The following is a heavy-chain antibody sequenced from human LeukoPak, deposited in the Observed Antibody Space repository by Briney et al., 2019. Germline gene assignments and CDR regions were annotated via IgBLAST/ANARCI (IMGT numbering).Heavy chain of an antibody. CDR1: GFTFSSFS. J-gene: IGHJ6*03. CDR3: AREEDIVVVPAASYMDV. D-gene: IGHD2-2*01. Sequence: PGGSLRLSCAASGFTFSSFSMNWVRQAPGKELEWVSSISSTSSYIYYADSLKGRFTISRDNAKNSLYLQMNSLRAEDTAVYYCAREEDIVVVPAASYMDVWGKGTTVTVSS. V-gene: IGHV3-21*01. CDR2: ISSTSSYI.